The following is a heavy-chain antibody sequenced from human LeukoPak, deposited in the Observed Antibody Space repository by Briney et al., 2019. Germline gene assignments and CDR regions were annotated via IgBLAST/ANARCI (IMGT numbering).Heavy chain of an antibody. J-gene: IGHJ6*03. CDR1: GGSFSGYH. CDR2: INPSGRT. V-gene: IGHV4-34*01. CDR3: ARGRHDITMIVVVMTSVSYYLDV. D-gene: IGHD3-22*01. Sequence: AETLSLTCAVYGGSFSGYHWTWIRQSPGKGLEWIGDINPSGRTYYNPSLKSRLTISVDTSKNQFSLKLRSVTAADTAVYYCARGRHDITMIVVVMTSVSYYLDVWGKGTTVTVS.